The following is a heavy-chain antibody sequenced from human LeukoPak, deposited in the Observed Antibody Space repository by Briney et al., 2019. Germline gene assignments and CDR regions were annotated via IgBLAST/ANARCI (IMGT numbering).Heavy chain of an antibody. Sequence: GGSLRLSCAASGFTFSNYWMTWVRQAPGKGLEWVANIKQDGSEKYYVDSVKGRFTISRDNAKNSLYLQMNSLRAEDTAVYYCAKGFYYDSSGFRDYFDYWGQGTLVTVSS. D-gene: IGHD3-22*01. V-gene: IGHV3-7*03. CDR3: AKGFYYDSSGFRDYFDY. CDR2: IKQDGSEK. CDR1: GFTFSNYW. J-gene: IGHJ4*02.